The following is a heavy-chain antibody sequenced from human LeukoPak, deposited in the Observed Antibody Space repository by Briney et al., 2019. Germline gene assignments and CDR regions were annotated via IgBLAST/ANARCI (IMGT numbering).Heavy chain of an antibody. CDR1: GGSISSTTYY. V-gene: IGHV4-39*01. CDR2: MSYRGTT. D-gene: IGHD5-12*01. CDR3: ARRSVATPGYFDY. J-gene: IGHJ4*02. Sequence: TSETLSLTCTVSGGSISSTTYYWGWIRQPPGKGLEWIGSMSYRGTTYYSPSLKSRVTISVDTSKNQFSLKLSSVTAADTAVYYCARRSVATPGYFDYWGQGTLVTVSS.